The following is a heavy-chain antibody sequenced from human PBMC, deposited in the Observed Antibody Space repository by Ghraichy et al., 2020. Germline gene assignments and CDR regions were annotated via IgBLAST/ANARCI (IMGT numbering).Heavy chain of an antibody. CDR1: GYTFTSYD. CDR2: MNPNSGNT. CDR3: ARGEVGRYGDYVGDY. J-gene: IGHJ4*02. D-gene: IGHD4-17*01. Sequence: ASVKVSCKASGYTFTSYDINWVRQATGQGLEWMGWMNPNSGNTGYAQKFQGRVTMTRNTSISTAYMELSSLRSEDTAVYYCARGEVGRYGDYVGDYWSQGTLVTVSS. V-gene: IGHV1-8*01.